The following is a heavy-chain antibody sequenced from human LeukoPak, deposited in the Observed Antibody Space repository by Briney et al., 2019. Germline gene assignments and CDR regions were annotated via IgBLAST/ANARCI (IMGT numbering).Heavy chain of an antibody. Sequence: GGSLRLSCAASGFTFSHYGMHWVRQAPGKGLEWVSSISGRSSHIYYGDSVKGRFAISRDNAKNSLYLQMNSLGAEDTAVYYCGRAFPPLRTSSAGDLWGQGILVTVSS. CDR1: GFTFSHYG. J-gene: IGHJ4*02. CDR3: GRAFPPLRTSSAGDL. CDR2: ISGRSSHI. V-gene: IGHV3-21*01. D-gene: IGHD3-16*01.